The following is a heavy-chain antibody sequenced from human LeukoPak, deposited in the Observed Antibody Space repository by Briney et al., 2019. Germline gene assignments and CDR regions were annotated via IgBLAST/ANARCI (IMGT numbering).Heavy chain of an antibody. Sequence: GVSLRLSCAASVFILCSYCMSCVREASGRGREGVVDIKQDGGEKYYVEFVRGRFTLFRDIAKNSLYLDMNSLRGEDRGVFFCARVRSSSSYYYYMDVWGKGTTVTVSS. D-gene: IGHD6-6*01. CDR2: IKQDGGEK. J-gene: IGHJ6*03. CDR1: VFILCSYC. CDR3: ARVRSSSSYYYYMDV. V-gene: IGHV3-7*01.